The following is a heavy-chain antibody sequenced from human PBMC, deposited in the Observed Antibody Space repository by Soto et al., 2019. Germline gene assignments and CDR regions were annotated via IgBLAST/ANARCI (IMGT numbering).Heavy chain of an antibody. Sequence: SETLSLTCAVYGGSFSGYYWSWIRQPPGKGLEWIGEINHSGSTNYNPPLKSRVTISVDTSKNQFSLKLSSVTAADTAVYYCATYCSGGSCSTFFDYWGQGTLVTVSS. CDR2: INHSGST. CDR3: ATYCSGGSCSTFFDY. V-gene: IGHV4-34*01. D-gene: IGHD2-15*01. J-gene: IGHJ4*02. CDR1: GGSFSGYY.